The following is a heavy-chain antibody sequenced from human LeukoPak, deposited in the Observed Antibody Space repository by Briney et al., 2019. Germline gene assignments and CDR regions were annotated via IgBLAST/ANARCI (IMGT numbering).Heavy chain of an antibody. CDR1: GYTFTSYG. J-gene: IGHJ4*01. CDR3: AREYRHQPD. CDR2: ISAYNGNT. V-gene: IGHV1-18*01. Sequence: ASVKVSCKASGYTFTSYGISWVRQAPGQGLEWMGWISAYNGNTNYAQKLQGRVTMTWDTSITTAYMELSSLRSEDTAVYYCAREYRHQPDWGHGTLVTVSS. D-gene: IGHD5-12*01.